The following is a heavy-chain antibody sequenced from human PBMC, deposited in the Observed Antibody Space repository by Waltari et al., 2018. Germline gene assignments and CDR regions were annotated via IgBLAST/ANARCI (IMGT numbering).Heavy chain of an antibody. Sequence: EVQLVESGGGLVQPGGSLRRACAGSGFTFSSYAMSWVRQASGNGLEWVSAISGSGCSTYYADSVKCRFTISRDYSKNTLYLQMNSLRAEDTAVYYCAKRAVTHYYGMDVWGQGTTVTFSS. CDR1: GFTFSSYA. J-gene: IGHJ6*02. CDR2: ISGSGCST. D-gene: IGHD6-19*01. CDR3: AKRAVTHYYGMDV. V-gene: IGHV3-23*04.